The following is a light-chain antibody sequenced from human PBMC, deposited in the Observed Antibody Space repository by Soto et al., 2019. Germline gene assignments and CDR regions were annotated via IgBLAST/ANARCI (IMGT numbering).Light chain of an antibody. CDR1: QSISSW. V-gene: IGKV1-5*01. CDR2: DAS. J-gene: IGKJ1*01. CDR3: QQYHSYWT. Sequence: DIQMTQSPSTLSASVGGRVTITCRASQSISSWLAWYQQKPGXAPXXLIYDASSLESGVPQRFSGSGSGTEFTLTISSMQTDDFSTYDCQQYHSYWTFGQGTKVDIK.